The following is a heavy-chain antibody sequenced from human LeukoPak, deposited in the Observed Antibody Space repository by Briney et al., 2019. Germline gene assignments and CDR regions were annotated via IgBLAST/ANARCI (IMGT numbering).Heavy chain of an antibody. CDR3: AKAPSEIGGYYPEYFRH. D-gene: IGHD3-22*01. CDR1: GFTFSIYW. J-gene: IGHJ1*01. V-gene: IGHV3-74*01. Sequence: GGSLRLFCAPCGFTFSIYWMHWVRQAPGEGVVWVSRIKSDGGTNYADSVKGLFSISRDNAKNTLSLQKNSLRAEDTGVYYCAKAPSEIGGYYPEYFRHWGQGTLVTVSS. CDR2: IKSDGGT.